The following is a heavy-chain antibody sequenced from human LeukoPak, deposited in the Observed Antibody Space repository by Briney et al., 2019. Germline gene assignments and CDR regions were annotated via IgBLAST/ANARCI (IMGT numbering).Heavy chain of an antibody. Sequence: ASVKVSCKTSDYKFATSGLSWVRQAPGQGLDWLGWISGYTGHTHYGQNVQGRVTMTIDTSTNTAYMELENLRSDDTAVYYCARARIPIVGVVPVYHGLDIWGQGTAVTVSS. D-gene: IGHD3-3*01. CDR2: ISGYTGHT. CDR3: ARARIPIVGVVPVYHGLDI. CDR1: DYKFATSG. V-gene: IGHV1-18*01. J-gene: IGHJ6*02.